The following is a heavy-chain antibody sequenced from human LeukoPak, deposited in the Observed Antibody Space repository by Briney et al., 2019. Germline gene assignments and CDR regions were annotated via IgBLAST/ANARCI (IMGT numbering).Heavy chain of an antibody. CDR1: GGTFSSFA. D-gene: IGHD2-2*01. V-gene: IGHV1-69*13. J-gene: IGHJ6*04. CDR2: IRPIFGTA. CDR3: ASSIAVAPAAFDV. Sequence: SVKVSCKASGGTFSSFAISWVRQAPGQGLEWMGGIRPIFGTAIYAQKFQGRVTITADESTSTAYMELSSLRSEDTAVYYCASSIAVAPAAFDVWGKGTTVTISS.